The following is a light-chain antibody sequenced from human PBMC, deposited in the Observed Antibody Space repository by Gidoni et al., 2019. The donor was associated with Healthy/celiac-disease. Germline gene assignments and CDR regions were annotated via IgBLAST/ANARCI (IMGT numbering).Light chain of an antibody. CDR2: AAS. V-gene: IGKV3-15*01. J-gene: IGKJ2*01. CDR1: QGGNSN. CDR3: QQYKNWPPT. Sequence: LSVSPWERSILSCRARQGGNSNLAWYLQKPGQSPRLLIYAASTRASGIPDRFSGSGSGTDFTLTISSVQSEDFAVYYCQQYKNWPPTFGQGTKLEIK.